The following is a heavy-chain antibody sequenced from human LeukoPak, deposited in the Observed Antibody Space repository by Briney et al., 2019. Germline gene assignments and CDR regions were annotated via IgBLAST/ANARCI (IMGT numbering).Heavy chain of an antibody. J-gene: IGHJ4*02. Sequence: PGGSLRLSCAASGFTLSNYAMTWVRQAPGKGLEWVSSISSSSSYIYYADSVKGRFTISRDNAKNSLYLQMNSLRAEDTAVYYCARALTVLLWFGESMGPFDYWGQGTLVTVSS. CDR3: ARALTVLLWFGESMGPFDY. V-gene: IGHV3-21*01. CDR2: ISSSSSYI. CDR1: GFTLSNYA. D-gene: IGHD3-10*01.